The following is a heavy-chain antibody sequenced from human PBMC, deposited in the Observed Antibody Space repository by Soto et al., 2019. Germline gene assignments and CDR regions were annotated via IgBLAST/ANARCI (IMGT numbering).Heavy chain of an antibody. CDR1: GYTVTSYG. CDR2: ISAYNGNT. V-gene: IGHV1-18*01. J-gene: IGHJ4*02. D-gene: IGHD2-2*01. CDR3: ARVTRGYCSSTSCVFDY. Sequence: QVQLVQSGAEVKKPGASVKVSCKASGYTVTSYGISWVRQAPGQGLEWMGWISAYNGNTNYAQKLQGRVTMTTETSTSTAYMELRSLRFDDTAVYYCARVTRGYCSSTSCVFDYWGQGTLVTVSS.